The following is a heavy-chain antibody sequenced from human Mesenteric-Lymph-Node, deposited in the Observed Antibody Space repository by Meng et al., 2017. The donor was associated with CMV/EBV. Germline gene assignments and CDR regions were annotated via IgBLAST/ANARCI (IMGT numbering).Heavy chain of an antibody. CDR1: GFTFSSYT. J-gene: IGHJ4*02. CDR2: IYSGGSST. D-gene: IGHD3-22*01. CDR3: ARDESSGYFDY. Sequence: GGSLRLSCAASGFTFSSYTMSWVRQAPGEGLEWVSLIYSGGSSTAYADSVKGRFTVSRDNSKNTLYLQMNSLRAEDTAVYYCARDESSGYFDYWGQGTLVTVSS. V-gene: IGHV3-23*03.